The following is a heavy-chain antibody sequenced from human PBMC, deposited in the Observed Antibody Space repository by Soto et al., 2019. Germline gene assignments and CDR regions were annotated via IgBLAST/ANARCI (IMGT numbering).Heavy chain of an antibody. CDR1: GFAFSSYT. CDR3: AKDRGGFARGWEYYDF. D-gene: IGHD6-19*01. J-gene: IGHJ4*02. Sequence: HPGGSLRLSCAASGFAFSSYTVSWVRQTPGKGLEWVSSISASGGSTYYGDSLKGRFTISRDNSKNTLNLHIKSLGVEDSAVYYCAKDRGGFARGWEYYDFWGQGTQVTVSS. V-gene: IGHV3-23*01. CDR2: ISASGGST.